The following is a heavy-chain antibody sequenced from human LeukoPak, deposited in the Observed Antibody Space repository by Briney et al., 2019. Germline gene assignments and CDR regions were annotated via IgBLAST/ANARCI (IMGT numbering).Heavy chain of an antibody. CDR2: ISGSGGST. V-gene: IGHV3-23*01. J-gene: IGHJ1*01. Sequence: SGGSLRLSCAASGFTFSSYAMSWVRQAPGKGLEWVSAISGSGGSTYYADSVKGRFTISRDNSKNTLYLQMNSLRAEDTAVYYCAKGYSSSWGRGAPAEYFQHWGQGTLVTVSS. D-gene: IGHD6-13*01. CDR1: GFTFSSYA. CDR3: AKGYSSSWGRGAPAEYFQH.